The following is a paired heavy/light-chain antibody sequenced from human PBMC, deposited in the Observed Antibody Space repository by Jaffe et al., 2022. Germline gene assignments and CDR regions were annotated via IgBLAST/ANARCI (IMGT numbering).Light chain of an antibody. CDR2: GAS. CDR3: QQYNNWPLT. CDR1: QSVSSN. J-gene: IGKJ4*01. Sequence: EIVMTQSPATLSVSPGERATLSCRASQSVSSNLAWFHQKPGQAPRLLIYGASTRATGIPARFSGSGSGTEFTLTISSLQSEDFAVYYCQQYNNWPLTFGGGTKVEIK. V-gene: IGKV3-15*01.
Heavy chain of an antibody. Sequence: EVQVLESGGSLMQPGGSLRLSCAASGFTFNNYAITWVRQAPGKGLEWVSVTSASGGSTYYADSVKGRFTISRDNSKNTLYMQMNSLRVDDTAVYYCARGAGSGWRSPLDYWGQGTLVTVSS. CDR1: GFTFNNYA. V-gene: IGHV3-23*01. CDR2: TSASGGST. J-gene: IGHJ4*02. D-gene: IGHD6-19*01. CDR3: ARGAGSGWRSPLDY.